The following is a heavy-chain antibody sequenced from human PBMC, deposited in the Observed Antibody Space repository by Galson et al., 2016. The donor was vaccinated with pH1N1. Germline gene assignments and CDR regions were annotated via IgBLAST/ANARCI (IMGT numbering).Heavy chain of an antibody. CDR3: ARDRALESFDWLSYFDS. J-gene: IGHJ4*01. V-gene: IGHV4-61*02. Sequence: TLSLTCTVSGGSISSTDYYWNWIRQPAGKGLEWIGRIYSSGRTNYNPSLKTRVTMSVDTSKNQFSLKLRSVTAADTAVYFCARDRALESFDWLSYFDSWGQGTLVTVSS. CDR1: GGSISSTDYY. CDR2: IYSSGRT. D-gene: IGHD3-9*01.